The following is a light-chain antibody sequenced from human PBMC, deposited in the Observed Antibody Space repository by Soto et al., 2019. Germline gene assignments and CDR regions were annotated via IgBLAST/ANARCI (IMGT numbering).Light chain of an antibody. CDR1: QSISSY. CDR2: AAS. Sequence: DIQMTQSPSSLSASVGDRVTITCRASQSISSYLNWYQQKPGKAPKLLIYAASSLQSGVTSRFTGSGSGTDFTLTISSLQPDDFATYYCQQSYSSPYTCGQGPKLEIK. CDR3: QQSYSSPYT. J-gene: IGKJ2*01. V-gene: IGKV1-39*01.